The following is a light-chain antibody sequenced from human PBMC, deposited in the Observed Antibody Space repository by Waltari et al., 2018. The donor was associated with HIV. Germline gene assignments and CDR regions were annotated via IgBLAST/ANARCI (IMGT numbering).Light chain of an antibody. CDR3: QVWESSSDHVV. CDR2: DDR. CDR1: NIGSKS. V-gene: IGLV3-21*02. J-gene: IGLJ2*01. Sequence: SYVLPQSPSVSVSLGQTASLACGGNNIGSKSVHWYQQKPGQAPALVIYDDRDRPSGIPGRFSGSNSGHTATLSIGRVEAGDEADYYCQVWESSSDHVVIGGGTKLTV.